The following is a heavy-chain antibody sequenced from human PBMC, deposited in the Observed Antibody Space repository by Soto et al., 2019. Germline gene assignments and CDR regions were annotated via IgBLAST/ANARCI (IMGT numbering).Heavy chain of an antibody. CDR1: GFTFSSYA. CDR2: VSAGGDMT. CDR3: ARGDRVGSGSPASYYYSGLDV. V-gene: IGHV3-23*01. Sequence: DVQLLESGGDLVQPGGSLRLSCAASGFTFSSYAMSWVRQAPGKGLEWVSSVSAGGDMTYYSDSVKGRFTISRDNSNNALFLQMNSLRAEDTALYYCARGDRVGSGSPASYYYSGLDVWGQGTTVTVSS. J-gene: IGHJ6*02. D-gene: IGHD3-10*01.